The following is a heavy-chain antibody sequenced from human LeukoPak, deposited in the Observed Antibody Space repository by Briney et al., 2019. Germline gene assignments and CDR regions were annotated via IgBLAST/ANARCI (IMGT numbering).Heavy chain of an antibody. V-gene: IGHV3-23*01. Sequence: GGSLRLSCAASGFTFSSYAMTWVRQAPGKGLEWVSTISDGGGSTYYADSVQGRFTVSRDNSNNTLYLQMDSLRVEETALYYCAKDVGRGGTTGTTSVYWGQGTLVTVSS. CDR2: ISDGGGST. CDR3: AKDVGRGGTTGTTSVY. CDR1: GFTFSSYA. J-gene: IGHJ4*02. D-gene: IGHD1-1*01.